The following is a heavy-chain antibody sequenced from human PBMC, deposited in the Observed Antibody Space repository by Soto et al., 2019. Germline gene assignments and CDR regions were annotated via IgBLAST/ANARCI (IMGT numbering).Heavy chain of an antibody. CDR3: ASDISGRADV. CDR1: GFTFSSYW. CDR2: MKEDGGTT. Sequence: EGQLVESGGGLVRPGGSLRLACAASGFTFSSYWRHWGCQAQGKGQVWVPRMKEDGGTTDYEDSVKGRFTISRDYAKKPLYLQMNRLRVEDTAVYYCASDISGRADVWGNGTPVTRSS. V-gene: IGHV3-74*02. D-gene: IGHD2-15*01. J-gene: IGHJ6*04.